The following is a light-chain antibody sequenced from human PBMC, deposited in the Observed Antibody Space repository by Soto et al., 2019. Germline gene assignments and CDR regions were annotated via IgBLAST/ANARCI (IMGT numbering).Light chain of an antibody. J-gene: IGKJ5*01. CDR2: GAS. V-gene: IGKV3-20*01. Sequence: IVCTQSPGTLSLSPGERATLSGRASQTFSNSFLSWFQQIPGQAPRLLIYGASMRATGIPDRFSGSGSGTDFTLTISRLEPEDFAVYYCQQCGSSSTFGQGTRLEIK. CDR3: QQCGSSST. CDR1: QTFSNSF.